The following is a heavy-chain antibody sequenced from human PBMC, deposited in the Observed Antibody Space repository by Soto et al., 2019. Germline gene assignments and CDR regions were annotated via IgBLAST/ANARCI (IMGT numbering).Heavy chain of an antibody. CDR2: ISSNGGST. J-gene: IGHJ6*02. CDR3: VKDNRGILVDGQYYYYGMDV. CDR1: GFTFSSYA. V-gene: IGHV3-64D*08. D-gene: IGHD1-20*01. Sequence: GGSLRLSCSASGFTFSSYAMHWVRQAPGKGLEYVSAISSNGGSTYYADSVKGRFTISRDNSKNTLYLQMSSLRAEDTAVYYCVKDNRGILVDGQYYYYGMDVWCQAITVTVS.